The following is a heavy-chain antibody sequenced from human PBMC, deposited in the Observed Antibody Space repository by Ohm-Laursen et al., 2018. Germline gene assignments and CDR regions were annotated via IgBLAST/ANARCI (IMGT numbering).Heavy chain of an antibody. CDR3: AKVTRVHCSSTSCYSPNWFDP. J-gene: IGHJ5*02. D-gene: IGHD2-2*01. CDR2: ISGSGGST. CDR1: GFTFSSYA. V-gene: IGHV3-23*01. Sequence: SLRLSCTATGFTFSSYAMSWVRQAPGKGLEWVSAISGSGGSTYYADSVKGRFTISRDNSKNTLYLQMNSLRAEDTAVYYCAKVTRVHCSSTSCYSPNWFDPWGQGTLVTVSS.